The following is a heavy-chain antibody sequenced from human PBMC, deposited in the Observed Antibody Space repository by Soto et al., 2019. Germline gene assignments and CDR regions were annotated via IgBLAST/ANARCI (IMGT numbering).Heavy chain of an antibody. Sequence: SGGSLRLSCAASGFTFSSYTMNRVRQAPGKGLEWVSSISSSSSYIYYAASVKGRFTISRDNAKNSLYLQMNSLRAEDPAVYYCARDARYCSGGSSCCGMDVWDQGTTVTVSS. CDR2: ISSSSSYI. J-gene: IGHJ6*02. V-gene: IGHV3-21*01. CDR1: GFTFSSYT. CDR3: ARDARYCSGGSSCCGMDV. D-gene: IGHD2-15*01.